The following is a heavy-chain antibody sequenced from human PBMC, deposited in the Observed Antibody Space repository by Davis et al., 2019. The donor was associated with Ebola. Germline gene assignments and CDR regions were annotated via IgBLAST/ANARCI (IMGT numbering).Heavy chain of an antibody. CDR3: ARGFFTYYYGSGRSLSYFDY. CDR1: GGSFSGYY. CDR2: INHSGSI. V-gene: IGHV4-34*01. D-gene: IGHD3-10*01. Sequence: SETLSLTCAVYGGSFSGYYWSWIRQPPGKGLEWIGEINHSGSINYNPSLKSRVTISVDTSKNQFSLKLSSVTAADTAVYYCARGFFTYYYGSGRSLSYFDYWGQGTLVTVSS. J-gene: IGHJ4*02.